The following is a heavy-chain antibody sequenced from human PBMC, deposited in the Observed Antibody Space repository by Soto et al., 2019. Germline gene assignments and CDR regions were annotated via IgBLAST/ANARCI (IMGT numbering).Heavy chain of an antibody. CDR1: GGTFSSYT. V-gene: IGHV1-8*02. Sequence: AASVKVSCKASGGTFSSYTISWVRQAPGQGLEWMGWMNPNSGNTGYAQKFQGRVTMTRNTSISTAYMELSSLRSEDTAVYYCARATGSFDMWGQGTMVTVSS. J-gene: IGHJ3*02. CDR3: ARATGSFDM. CDR2: MNPNSGNT. D-gene: IGHD1-1*01.